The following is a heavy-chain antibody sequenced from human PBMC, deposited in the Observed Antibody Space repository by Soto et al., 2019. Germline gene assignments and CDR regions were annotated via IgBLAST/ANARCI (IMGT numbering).Heavy chain of an antibody. D-gene: IGHD3-10*01. CDR3: ARRTGFGEFPGDMGV. CDR2: IYYSGST. Sequence: SETLSLTCTVSGGSISSGGYYWSWIRQHPGKGLEWIGYIYYSGSTYYNPSLKSRVTISVDTSKNQFSLKLSSVTAADTAVYYCARRTGFGEFPGDMGVWGQGTTVTVS. CDR1: GGSISSGGYY. V-gene: IGHV4-31*03. J-gene: IGHJ6*02.